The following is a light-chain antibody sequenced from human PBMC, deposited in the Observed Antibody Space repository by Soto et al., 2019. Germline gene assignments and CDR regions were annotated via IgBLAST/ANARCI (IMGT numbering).Light chain of an antibody. CDR2: AAS. CDR1: QGISNY. Sequence: DIQMTQSPSSLSASVGDRVTITCRASQGISNYLAWNQQKPGKVPKLLIYAASTLQSGVPSRFSGSGSGTDFNLSFSSLQPEDIATYYCQKYNSAPRTFGQGTQVEIK. J-gene: IGKJ1*01. CDR3: QKYNSAPRT. V-gene: IGKV1-27*01.